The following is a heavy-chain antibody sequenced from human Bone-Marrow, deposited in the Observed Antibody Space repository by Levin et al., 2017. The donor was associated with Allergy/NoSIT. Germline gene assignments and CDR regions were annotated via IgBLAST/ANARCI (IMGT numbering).Heavy chain of an antibody. CDR2: IYTSGST. Sequence: PSETLSLTCTVSGGSISSGSYYWSWIRQPAGEVLEWIGRIYTSGSTNYNPSLKSRVTISVDTSKNQFSLKLSSVTAADTAVYYCARDYGDSYFDYWGQGTLVTVSS. J-gene: IGHJ4*02. CDR1: GGSISSGSYY. V-gene: IGHV4-61*02. CDR3: ARDYGDSYFDY. D-gene: IGHD4-17*01.